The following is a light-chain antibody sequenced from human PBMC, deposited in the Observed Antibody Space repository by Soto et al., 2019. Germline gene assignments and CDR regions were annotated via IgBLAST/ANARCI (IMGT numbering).Light chain of an antibody. CDR3: QKYNSAPLT. V-gene: IGKV1-9*01. CDR1: QGIGSY. CDR2: AAS. J-gene: IGKJ4*01. Sequence: DIQLTQSPSFLSASLGERVTITCRASQGIGSYLAWYQQKPGKAPRLLIYAASTLQSGVPSRFGGSGSDTEFTLTISSLQPEDFATYYCQKYNSAPLTFXGGTKLDIK.